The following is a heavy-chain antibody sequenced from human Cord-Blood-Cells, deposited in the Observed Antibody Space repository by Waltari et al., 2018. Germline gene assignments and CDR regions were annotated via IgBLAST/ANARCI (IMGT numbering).Heavy chain of an antibody. CDR1: GYTFTGYY. V-gene: IGHV1-2*02. Sequence: QVQLVQSGAEVKKPGASVKVSCTASGYTFTGYYMHLVRQAPGQGLEWRGWIRPNSGGTNYAQKFQGRVTMTRDMSISTAYMALSRLRSADTAVYYCARVPNWNYAGVDYWGQGTLVTVSS. J-gene: IGHJ4*02. CDR3: ARVPNWNYAGVDY. D-gene: IGHD1-7*01. CDR2: IRPNSGGT.